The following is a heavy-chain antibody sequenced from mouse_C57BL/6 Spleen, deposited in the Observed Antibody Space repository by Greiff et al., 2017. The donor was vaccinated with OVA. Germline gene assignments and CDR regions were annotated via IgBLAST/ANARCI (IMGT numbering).Heavy chain of an antibody. J-gene: IGHJ3*01. CDR3: ASGSWFAY. CDR2: IYPGSGNT. V-gene: IGHV1-66*01. Sequence: QVQLKESGPELVKPGASVKISCKASGYSFTSYYIHWVKQRPGQGLEWIGWIYPGSGNTKYNEKFKGKATLTADTSSSTAYMQLSSLTSEDSAVYYCASGSWFAYWGQGTLVTVSA. CDR1: GYSFTSYY.